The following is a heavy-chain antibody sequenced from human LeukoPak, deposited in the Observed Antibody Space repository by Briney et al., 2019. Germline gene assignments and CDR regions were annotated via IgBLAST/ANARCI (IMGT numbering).Heavy chain of an antibody. Sequence: PSETLSLTCAVYGGSFSGYYWSWIRQPPGKGLEWIGEINHSGSTNYNPSLKSRVTISVDTSKNQFSLKLSSVTAADTAVYYCARGPPMDSSSTNFDYWGQGTLVTVSS. D-gene: IGHD6-6*01. CDR1: GGSFSGYY. CDR3: ARGPPMDSSSTNFDY. J-gene: IGHJ4*02. CDR2: INHSGST. V-gene: IGHV4-34*01.